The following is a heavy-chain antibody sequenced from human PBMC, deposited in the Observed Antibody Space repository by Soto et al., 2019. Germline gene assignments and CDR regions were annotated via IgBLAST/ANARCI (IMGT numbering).Heavy chain of an antibody. Sequence: QITLKESGPTLVKPTQTLTLTCTFSGFSLSTSGVGVRWMRQPPGKALEWLALIYWNDDKRYSPSLKSRLTITKDTTKNQVVLTITNMEPVDTATYYCAHRRGIAAAEENYYHYGMDVWGQWTTVTVSS. J-gene: IGHJ6*02. CDR1: GFSLSTSGVG. V-gene: IGHV2-5*01. CDR3: AHRRGIAAAEENYYHYGMDV. CDR2: IYWNDDK. D-gene: IGHD6-13*01.